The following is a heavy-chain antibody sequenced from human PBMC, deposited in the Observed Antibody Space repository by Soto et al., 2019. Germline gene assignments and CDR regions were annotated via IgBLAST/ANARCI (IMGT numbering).Heavy chain of an antibody. CDR3: ARAGDSYGYVGPYPYYGMDV. D-gene: IGHD5-18*01. Sequence: PGGSLRLSCAASGFTFSSYAMSWVRQAPGKGLEWVSAISGSGGSTYYADSVKGRFTISRDNSKNTLYLQMNSLRAEDTGVYHCARAGDSYGYVGPYPYYGMDVWGQGTTVTVSS. CDR1: GFTFSSYA. V-gene: IGHV3-23*01. CDR2: ISGSGGST. J-gene: IGHJ6*02.